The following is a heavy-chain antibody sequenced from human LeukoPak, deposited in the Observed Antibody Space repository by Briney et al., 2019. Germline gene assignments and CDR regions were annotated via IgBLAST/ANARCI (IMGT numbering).Heavy chain of an antibody. J-gene: IGHJ2*01. V-gene: IGHV3-23*01. CDR3: AKVYTAYWYFDF. CDR2: ISGSGGGT. D-gene: IGHD2-2*02. CDR1: GFTFRNYG. Sequence: TGGSLRLSCAASGFTFRNYGMSWVRQAPGKGLEWVSAISGSGGGTYYADSVKGRFTISRDNSKNTLSLQMNSLRAEDTAIYYCAKVYTAYWYFDFWGRGALVTVSS.